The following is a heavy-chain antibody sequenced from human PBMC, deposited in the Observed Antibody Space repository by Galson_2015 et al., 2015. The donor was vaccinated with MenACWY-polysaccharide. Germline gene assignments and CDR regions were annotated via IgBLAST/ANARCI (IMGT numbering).Heavy chain of an antibody. CDR2: IKSDGSST. CDR1: GFTFSTYW. V-gene: IGHV3-74*01. CDR3: ARGYSAYD. Sequence: SLRISCAASGFTFSTYWMHWVRHAPGKGLVWVSRIKSDGSSTNYADSVKGRFTISRDNAKNTLYLQMNSLRAEDTALYYCARGYSAYDWGQGTLVTVSA. D-gene: IGHD5-12*01. J-gene: IGHJ4*02.